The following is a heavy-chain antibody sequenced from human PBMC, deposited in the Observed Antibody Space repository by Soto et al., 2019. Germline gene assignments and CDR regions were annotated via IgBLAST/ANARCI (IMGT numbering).Heavy chain of an antibody. Sequence: PAGSLTLSCETSGFTFGDYYLRWFRQAPGRGLEWVSLISSTGTTIYYADSVKGRFTISRDNVRSTLFLMMNNLSAEDTAVYYCARDLRFVDLHCHFDSWGQGTLVTVSS. V-gene: IGHV3-11*01. J-gene: IGHJ4*02. CDR3: ARDLRFVDLHCHFDS. CDR2: ISSTGTTI. CDR1: GFTFGDYY. D-gene: IGHD3-10*01.